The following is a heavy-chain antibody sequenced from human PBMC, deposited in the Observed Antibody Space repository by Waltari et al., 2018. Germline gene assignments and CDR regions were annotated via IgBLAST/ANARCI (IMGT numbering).Heavy chain of an antibody. V-gene: IGHV4-39*07. D-gene: IGHD3-22*01. Sequence: QLQLQESGPGLVKPSETLSLTCTVSGGSIRSSSYYWGWIRQPPGKGLEWIGSIDYSGSTYYNPTLKSRVTISVDTSKNQFALKLSSVTAADTAVYYCAIDDSSDYWGQGTLVTVSS. CDR2: IDYSGST. J-gene: IGHJ4*02. CDR1: GGSIRSSSYY. CDR3: AIDDSSDY.